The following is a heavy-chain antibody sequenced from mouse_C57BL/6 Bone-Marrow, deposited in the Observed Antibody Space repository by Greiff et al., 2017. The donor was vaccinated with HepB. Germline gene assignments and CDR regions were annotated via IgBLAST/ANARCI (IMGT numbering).Heavy chain of an antibody. CDR3: AIGTSYSKDYYAMDD. CDR2: IHPSDSDT. J-gene: IGHJ4*01. D-gene: IGHD2-5*01. V-gene: IGHV1-74*01. Sequence: QVQLQQPGAELVKPGASVKVSCKASGYTFTSYWMHWVKQRPGQGLEWIGRIHPSDSDTNYNQKFKGKATLTVDKSSSTAYMQLSSLTSEDSAFYYCAIGTSYSKDYYAMDDWGQGTSVTVSS. CDR1: GYTFTSYW.